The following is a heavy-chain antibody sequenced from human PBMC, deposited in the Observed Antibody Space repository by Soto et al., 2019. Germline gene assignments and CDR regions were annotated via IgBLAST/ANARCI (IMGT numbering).Heavy chain of an antibody. J-gene: IGHJ4*02. D-gene: IGHD2-15*01. Sequence: PSETLSLTCTVSGGSISSGGYYWSWIRQHPGKGLEWIGYIYYSGSTYYNPSLKSRVTISVDTSKNQFSLKLSSVTAADTVVFYCARDTCSGGSCYSPQPYYWGQGTLVTVSS. CDR3: ARDTCSGGSCYSPQPYY. CDR2: IYYSGST. CDR1: GGSISSGGYY. V-gene: IGHV4-31*03.